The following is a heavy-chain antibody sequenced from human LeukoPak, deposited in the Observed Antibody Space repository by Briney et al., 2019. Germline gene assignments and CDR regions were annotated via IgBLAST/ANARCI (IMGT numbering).Heavy chain of an antibody. CDR2: ISSSSSYI. Sequence: GGSLRLSCAASGFTFSSYSMNWVRQAPGKGLEWVSSISSSSSYIYYADSVKGRFTISRDNAKNSLYLQMNSLRAEDTAVYYCARDKAYYYGSGSYYILRPRKGFDYWGQGTLVTVSS. D-gene: IGHD3-10*01. CDR1: GFTFSSYS. CDR3: ARDKAYYYGSGSYYILRPRKGFDY. V-gene: IGHV3-21*01. J-gene: IGHJ4*02.